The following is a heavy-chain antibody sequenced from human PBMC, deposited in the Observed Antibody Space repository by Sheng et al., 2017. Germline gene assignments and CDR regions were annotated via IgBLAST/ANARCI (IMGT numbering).Heavy chain of an antibody. D-gene: IGHD1-1*01. Sequence: EVQLVESGGGLVQPGQSLRLSCATSGFRFRDYPMGWVRQAPGKGLEWVGFIRSKSYGGTTEYAAPVKGRFTISRDDPKSIVYLEMNSLKTEDTAVYYCIAEPTEDFDHWGQGTLVTVSS. CDR3: IAEPTEDFDH. J-gene: IGHJ4*02. CDR2: IRSKSYGGTT. CDR1: GFRFRDYP. V-gene: IGHV3-49*04.